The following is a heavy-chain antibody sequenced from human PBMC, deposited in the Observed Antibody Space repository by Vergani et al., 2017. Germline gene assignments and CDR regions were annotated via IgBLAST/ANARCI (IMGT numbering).Heavy chain of an antibody. V-gene: IGHV3-21*01. CDR3: ARDNGYGQMGDY. D-gene: IGHD5-18*01. CDR2: ISSSSSYI. J-gene: IGHJ4*02. Sequence: EVQLVESGGGLVKPGGSLRLSCAASGFTFSSYSMNWVRQAPGKGLEWVSSISSSSSYIYYADSVKGRFTISRDNAKNSLYQQMNSLRAEDTAVYYCARDNGYGQMGDYWGQGTLVTVSS. CDR1: GFTFSSYS.